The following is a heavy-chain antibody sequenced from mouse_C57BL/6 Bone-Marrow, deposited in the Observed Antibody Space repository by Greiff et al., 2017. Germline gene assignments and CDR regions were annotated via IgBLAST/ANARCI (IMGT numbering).Heavy chain of an antibody. Sequence: VQLQQSGAELARPGASVKLSCKASGYTFTSYGISWVKQRTGQGLEWIGEIYPRSGNTYYNEKFKGKATLTADKSSSTAYMELRSLTSEDSAVYFCARSYYSKRYFYVWGTGTTVTVSS. CDR3: ARSYYSKRYFYV. V-gene: IGHV1-81*01. D-gene: IGHD2-5*01. CDR1: GYTFTSYG. CDR2: IYPRSGNT. J-gene: IGHJ1*03.